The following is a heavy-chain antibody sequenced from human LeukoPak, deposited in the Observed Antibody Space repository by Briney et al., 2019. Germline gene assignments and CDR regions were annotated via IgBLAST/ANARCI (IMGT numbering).Heavy chain of an antibody. D-gene: IGHD2-2*01. CDR1: RFTFSTYW. CDR3: ARASLGYCSSTSCYVFDY. J-gene: IGHJ4*02. CDR2: INSDGSST. Sequence: PGGSLRLSCAASRFTFSTYWMHWVRQAPGKGLVWVSRINSDGSSTGYADSVKGRFTISRDNAKNTLYLQMNSLRAEDTAVYYCARASLGYCSSTSCYVFDYWGQGTLVTVSS. V-gene: IGHV3-74*01.